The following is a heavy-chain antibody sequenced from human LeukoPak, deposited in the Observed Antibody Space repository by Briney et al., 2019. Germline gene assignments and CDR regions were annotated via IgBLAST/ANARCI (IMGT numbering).Heavy chain of an antibody. CDR2: ISSSGSTI. CDR3: ARYPSELRTYYYYYMDV. D-gene: IGHD1-26*01. J-gene: IGHJ6*03. CDR1: GFTFSDYY. Sequence: GGSLRLSCAASGFTFSDYYMSWIRQAPGKGLEGVSYISSSGSTIYYADSVKGRFTISRDNAKNSLYLQMNSLRAEDTAVYYCARYPSELRTYYYYYMDVWGKGTTVTVSS. V-gene: IGHV3-11*01.